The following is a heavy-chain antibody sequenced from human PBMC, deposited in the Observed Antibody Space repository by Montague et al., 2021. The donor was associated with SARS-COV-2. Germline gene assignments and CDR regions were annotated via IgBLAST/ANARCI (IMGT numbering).Heavy chain of an antibody. J-gene: IGHJ5*02. Sequence: SETLSLTCTVSGASITSSSWWNWVRQPPGKGLEWIGQIYHSGSTNYNPSLKSRLTLSLDKSKNQFSLNLSSVTAADTAVYYCARQIQQVVISRVKLKNRFDPWGRGTLVTVAS. CDR2: IYHSGST. V-gene: IGHV4-4*02. D-gene: IGHD2-21*01. CDR3: ARQIQQVVISRVKLKNRFDP. CDR1: GASITSSSW.